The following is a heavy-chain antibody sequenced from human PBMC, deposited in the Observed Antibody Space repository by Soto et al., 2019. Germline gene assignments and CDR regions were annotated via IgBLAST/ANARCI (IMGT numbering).Heavy chain of an antibody. Sequence: QVQLVQSVAEVKKPGSSVKVSCKASGVTFSSYAISWVRQAPGQGLEWRGGIIPIFGTANYAQKVQGRVTITAEESTSTAYMELSSLRSEDTAVYYCASDYYGSEVFFDYWGQGTLVTVSS. CDR2: IIPIFGTA. D-gene: IGHD3-10*01. J-gene: IGHJ4*02. V-gene: IGHV1-69*01. CDR1: GVTFSSYA. CDR3: ASDYYGSEVFFDY.